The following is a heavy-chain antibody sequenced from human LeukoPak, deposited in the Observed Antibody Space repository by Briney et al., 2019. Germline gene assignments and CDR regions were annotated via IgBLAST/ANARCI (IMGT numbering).Heavy chain of an antibody. J-gene: IGHJ4*02. CDR1: GFTFNSHH. Sequence: GRSLRLSCAVSGFTFNSHHIHWVRQAPNKGLDWVAVVPHDGTSPSHAASVNGRFTISRDNSKDTVFLQMNSLRVDDTAIYYCARQSLGASGLDHWGQEVLVTVSS. CDR2: VPHDGTSP. V-gene: IGHV3-30*03. D-gene: IGHD1-26*01. CDR3: ARQSLGASGLDH.